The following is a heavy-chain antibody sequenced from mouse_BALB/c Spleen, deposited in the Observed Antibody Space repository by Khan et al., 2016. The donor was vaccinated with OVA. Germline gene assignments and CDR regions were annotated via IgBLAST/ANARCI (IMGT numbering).Heavy chain of an antibody. J-gene: IGHJ1*01. CDR1: GYSFTSYW. CDR2: IYPGDGDN. D-gene: IGHD1-1*02. V-gene: IGHV1-87*01. Sequence: QVQLQQSGAELARPGASVKLSCKASGYSFTSYWMQWVKQRPGQGLEWIGAIYPGDGDNRYTQKFKGKATLTADNSYSTSYMQPNSLASEDSAIYYCARGRYGYWYFDGWGAGTTVTVSS. CDR3: ARGRYGYWYFDG.